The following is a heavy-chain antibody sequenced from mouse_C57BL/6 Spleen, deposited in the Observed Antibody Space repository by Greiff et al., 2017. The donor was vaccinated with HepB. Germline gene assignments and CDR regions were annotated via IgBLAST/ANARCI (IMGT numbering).Heavy chain of an antibody. Sequence: EVQLQESVAELVRPGASVKLSCTASGFNIKNTYMHWVKQRPEQGLEWIGRIDPANGNTKYAPKFQGKATITADTSSNTAYLQLSSLTSEDTAIYYCARSTNYGSSYDWYFDVWGTGTTVTVSS. V-gene: IGHV14-3*01. D-gene: IGHD1-1*01. CDR3: ARSTNYGSSYDWYFDV. J-gene: IGHJ1*03. CDR2: IDPANGNT. CDR1: GFNIKNTY.